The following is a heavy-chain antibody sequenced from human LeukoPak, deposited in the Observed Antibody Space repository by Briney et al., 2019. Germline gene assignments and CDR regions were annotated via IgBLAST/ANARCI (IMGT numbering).Heavy chain of an antibody. CDR1: GFTVSSNY. Sequence: GGSLRLSCAASGFTVSSNYMSWVRQAPGKGLEWVSVIYSGGSTYYADSVKGRFTISRDNSKNTLYLQMNSLRAEDTAAYYCARALNYDYYYYGMDVWGQGTTVTVSS. D-gene: IGHD1-7*01. CDR3: ARALNYDYYYYGMDV. CDR2: IYSGGST. J-gene: IGHJ6*02. V-gene: IGHV3-53*01.